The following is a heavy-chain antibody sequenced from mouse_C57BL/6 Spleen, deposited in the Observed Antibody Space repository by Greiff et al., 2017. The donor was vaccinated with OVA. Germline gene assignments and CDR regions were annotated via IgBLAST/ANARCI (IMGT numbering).Heavy chain of an antibody. CDR1: GYTFTDYN. CDR2: INPNNGGT. CDR3: AGADGYSDWDFDV. D-gene: IGHD2-3*01. J-gene: IGHJ1*03. V-gene: IGHV1-22*01. Sequence: VQLQQSGPELVKPGASVKMSCKASGYTFTDYNMHWVKQSHGKSLEWIGYINPNNGGTSYNQKFKGKATLTVNKSSSTAYMELRSLTSEDSAVYYCAGADGYSDWDFDVWGTGTTVTVSS.